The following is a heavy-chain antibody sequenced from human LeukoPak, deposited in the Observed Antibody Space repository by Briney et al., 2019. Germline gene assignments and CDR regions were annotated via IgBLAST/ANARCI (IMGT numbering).Heavy chain of an antibody. D-gene: IGHD6-13*01. V-gene: IGHV3-9*01. CDR1: GFTFVDYA. Sequence: PGGSLRLSCAASGFTFVDYAMHWVRPAPGKGLEWVSGISWNSGSIGYAESVKGRFTISRDNAKYSLYLQMNRLRAEDTALYYCAKGKFYSSNYGIDVWGQGTTVTVSS. J-gene: IGHJ6*01. CDR2: ISWNSGSI. CDR3: AKGKFYSSNYGIDV.